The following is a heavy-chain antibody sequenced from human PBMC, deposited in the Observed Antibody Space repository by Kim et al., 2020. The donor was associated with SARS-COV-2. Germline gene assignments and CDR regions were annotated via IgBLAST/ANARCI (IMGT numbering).Heavy chain of an antibody. D-gene: IGHD3-10*01. CDR1: GGSINSYY. J-gene: IGHJ4*02. Sequence: SETLSLTCTVSGGSINSYYWSWIRQPPGKGLEWIGHTDNSGSTNYNPSLMSRVTISVDTSKNQFSLKLTSVTAADTAGYYCARFRLGSGSSDYWGQGTLV. CDR3: ARFRLGSGSSDY. V-gene: IGHV4-59*08. CDR2: TDNSGST.